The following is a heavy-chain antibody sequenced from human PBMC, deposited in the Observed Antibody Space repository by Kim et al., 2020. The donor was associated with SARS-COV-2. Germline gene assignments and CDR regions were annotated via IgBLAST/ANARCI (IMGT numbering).Heavy chain of an antibody. D-gene: IGHD4-17*01. CDR3: ARSKYDYGGHWFDP. J-gene: IGHJ5*02. Sequence: ADSGKGRFTISRDNAKNSLYLQMNSLRAEDTAVYYCARSKYDYGGHWFDPWGQGTLVTVSS. V-gene: IGHV3-11*06.